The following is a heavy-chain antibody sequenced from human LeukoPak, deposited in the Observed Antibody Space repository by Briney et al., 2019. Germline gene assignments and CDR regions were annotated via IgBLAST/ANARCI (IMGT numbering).Heavy chain of an antibody. D-gene: IGHD3-22*01. J-gene: IGHJ5*02. Sequence: PSETLSLTCTVSGGSVSSGSYYWSWIRQPPGKGLEWIGYIYYSGSTNYNPSLKSRVTISVDTSKNQFSLKLSSVTAADTAVYYCARLNYYDSSGYLNWFDPWGQGTLVTVSS. V-gene: IGHV4-61*01. CDR2: IYYSGST. CDR1: GGSVSSGSYY. CDR3: ARLNYYDSSGYLNWFDP.